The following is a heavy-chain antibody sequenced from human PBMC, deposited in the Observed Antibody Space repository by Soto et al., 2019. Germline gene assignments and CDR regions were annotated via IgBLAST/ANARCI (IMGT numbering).Heavy chain of an antibody. V-gene: IGHV4-34*01. J-gene: IGHJ4*02. D-gene: IGHD3-16*02. CDR2: INHSGST. CDR3: ARGLGDRYDYVWGSYRYTGGDY. CDR1: GGSFSGYY. Sequence: QVQLQQWGAGLLKPSETLSLTCAVYGGSFSGYYWSWIRQPPGKGLEWIGEINHSGSTNYNPSLRSGVTIPVDTSKNQFCVKLSSVAAADTAVYYCARGLGDRYDYVWGSYRYTGGDYWGQGTLVTVSS.